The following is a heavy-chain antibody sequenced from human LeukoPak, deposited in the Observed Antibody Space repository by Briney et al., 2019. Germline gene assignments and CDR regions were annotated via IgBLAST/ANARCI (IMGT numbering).Heavy chain of an antibody. D-gene: IGHD2-2*01. J-gene: IGHJ4*02. Sequence: SGGSLRLSCAASGFTFSSYWMSWVRQAPGKGLEWVANIKQDGSEKYYVDSVKGRFTISRDNAKNSLYLQMNSLRAEDTAVYYCAKEGGYCSSTSCPYFDYWGQGTLVTVSS. CDR2: IKQDGSEK. CDR1: GFTFSSYW. CDR3: AKEGGYCSSTSCPYFDY. V-gene: IGHV3-7*03.